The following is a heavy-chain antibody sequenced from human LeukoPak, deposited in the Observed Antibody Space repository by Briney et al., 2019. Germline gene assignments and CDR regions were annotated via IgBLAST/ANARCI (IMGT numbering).Heavy chain of an antibody. CDR3: ARGKQQLVREWFDP. Sequence: SETLSLTCTVSGGSISSYYWSWIRQPAGKGLEWIGRIYTSGSTNYNPSLKSRVTMSVDTSKNQFSLKLSSVTAADTAVYYCARGKQQLVREWFDPWGQGTLVTVSS. CDR2: IYTSGST. CDR1: GGSISSYY. J-gene: IGHJ5*02. D-gene: IGHD6-13*01. V-gene: IGHV4-4*07.